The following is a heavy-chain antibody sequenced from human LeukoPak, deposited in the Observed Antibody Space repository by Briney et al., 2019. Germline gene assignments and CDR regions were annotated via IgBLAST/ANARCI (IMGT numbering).Heavy chain of an antibody. V-gene: IGHV4-39*07. CDR1: GGSISSSSYY. CDR3: ARESPQTPGIAVADPSDY. J-gene: IGHJ4*02. Sequence: SETLSLTCTVSGGSISSSSYYWGWIRQPPGKGLEWIGSIYYSGSTYYNPSLKSRVTISVDTSKNQFSLKLSSVTAADTAVYYCARESPQTPGIAVADPSDYWGQGTLVTVSS. D-gene: IGHD6-19*01. CDR2: IYYSGST.